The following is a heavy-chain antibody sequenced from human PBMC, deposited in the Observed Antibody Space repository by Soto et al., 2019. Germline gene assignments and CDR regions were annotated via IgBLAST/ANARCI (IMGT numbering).Heavy chain of an antibody. CDR3: ARIYGAYGNWYFDL. CDR2: TYSGGTT. D-gene: IGHD4-17*01. Sequence: EVHLVEAGGGLIQPGGSLRLSCAASGFTVSSNYMSWVRQAPGKGLEWLSVTYSGGTTYYADSVKGRFTISRDNSKNTLYLQMNRLRAEDTAVYYCARIYGAYGNWYFDLWGRGTLVTVSS. CDR1: GFTVSSNY. V-gene: IGHV3-53*01. J-gene: IGHJ2*01.